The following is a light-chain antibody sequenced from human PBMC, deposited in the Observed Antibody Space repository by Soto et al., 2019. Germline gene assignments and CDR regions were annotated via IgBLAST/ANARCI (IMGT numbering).Light chain of an antibody. V-gene: IGKV1-5*03. CDR3: QHYDTYSGT. CDR1: QSIGSW. J-gene: IGKJ3*01. Sequence: DILMTQSHSTLSASVGDRVTSACRASQSIGSWLAWYQQKPRKGPKLLIYRASSLESGVPPRFSGSGSGSEFTLTIRSLQPDDFATYYCQHYDTYSGTFGPGTEVDIK. CDR2: RAS.